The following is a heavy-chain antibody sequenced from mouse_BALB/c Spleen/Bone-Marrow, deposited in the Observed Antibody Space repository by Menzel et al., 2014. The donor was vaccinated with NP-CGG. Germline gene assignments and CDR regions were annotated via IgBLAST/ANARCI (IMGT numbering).Heavy chain of an antibody. CDR3: ARQESIYDGYYGGFTY. CDR1: GLTFSSFA. D-gene: IGHD2-3*01. V-gene: IGHV5-9-3*01. CDR2: ISSGGGYT. J-gene: IGHJ3*01. Sequence: EVQLQQSGGGLVKPGGSLKLSCAASGLTFSSFAMSWVRQTPEKRLEWFATISSGGGYTYYPDSVKGRFTISRDNAKNSLYLQMSSLRSEDTAMYYCARQESIYDGYYGGFTYWGQGTLVTVSA.